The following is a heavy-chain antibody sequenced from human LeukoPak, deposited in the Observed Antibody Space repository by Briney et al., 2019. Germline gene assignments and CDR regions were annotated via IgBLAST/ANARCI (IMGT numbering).Heavy chain of an antibody. Sequence: GGSLRLSCAASGFTFNNYWIHWVRQVPGKGLVRVSRIDSDASRTNYADSVKGRFTISRDNVKNMVYLQMSSLTVEDTAVYYCARYCNGDTCDGALDLWGQGTLVTVSS. D-gene: IGHD2-15*01. V-gene: IGHV3-74*01. CDR1: GFTFNNYW. CDR2: IDSDASRT. J-gene: IGHJ3*01. CDR3: ARYCNGDTCDGALDL.